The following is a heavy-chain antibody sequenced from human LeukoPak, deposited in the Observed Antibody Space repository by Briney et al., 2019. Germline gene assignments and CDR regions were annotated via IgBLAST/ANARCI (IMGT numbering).Heavy chain of an antibody. CDR3: ARSIVGATDY. V-gene: IGHV1-46*01. J-gene: IGHJ4*02. D-gene: IGHD1-26*01. CDR1: GYTLTELS. Sequence: GASVKVSCKVSGYTLTELSMHWVRQAPGQGLEWMGIINPSGGSTSYAQKFQGRVTMTRDTSTSTVYMELSSLRSEDTAVYYCARSIVGATDYWGQGTLVTVSS. CDR2: INPSGGST.